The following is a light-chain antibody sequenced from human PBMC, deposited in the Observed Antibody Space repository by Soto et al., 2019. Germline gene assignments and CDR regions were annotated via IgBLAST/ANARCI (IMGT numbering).Light chain of an antibody. V-gene: IGLV2-11*01. CDR2: DVS. CDR1: SSDVGAYNY. Sequence: QSVVTQPRSVSGSPGQSVTISCTGTSSDVGAYNYVSWYQQHPGKAPNLMTYDVSKRPSGVPDRFSGSKSGNTASLTISGLQAEDEADYYCCSYADNYSYVFGTGTKVTVL. CDR3: CSYADNYSYV. J-gene: IGLJ1*01.